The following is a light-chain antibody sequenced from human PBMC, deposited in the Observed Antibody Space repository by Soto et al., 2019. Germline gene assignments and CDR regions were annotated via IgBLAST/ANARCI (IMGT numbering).Light chain of an antibody. V-gene: IGLV1-47*01. CDR3: AAWDDTVRSYV. CDR2: RDN. CDR1: ISNIGTNY. J-gene: IGLJ1*01. Sequence: QSVLTQPPSVSGTPGQRVTISCSGGISNIGTNYVHWFQQLPGTAHKVLSNRDNQRPSGVPDRFSGAKSGTSASLAISGLRSEDEAEYYCAAWDDTVRSYVFGTGTKGTFL.